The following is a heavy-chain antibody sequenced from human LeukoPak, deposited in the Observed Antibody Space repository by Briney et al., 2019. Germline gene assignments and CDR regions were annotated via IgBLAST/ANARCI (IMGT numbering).Heavy chain of an antibody. V-gene: IGHV3-21*05. D-gene: IGHD3-9*01. CDR1: GFTFSSYS. Sequence: GGSLRLSCAASGFTFSSYSMNWVRQAPGKGLEWVSYISGTSRYTNYADSVKGRFTISRDNAKNSLYLQMNSLRAEDTAVYYCARDLTSDYDILTGYSPYYFDYWGQGTLVTVSS. CDR2: ISGTSRYT. CDR3: ARDLTSDYDILTGYSPYYFDY. J-gene: IGHJ4*02.